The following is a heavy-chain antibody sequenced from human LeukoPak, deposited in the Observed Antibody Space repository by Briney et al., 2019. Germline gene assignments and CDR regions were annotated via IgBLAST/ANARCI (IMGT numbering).Heavy chain of an antibody. Sequence: PSETLSLTCTVSGGSISSSSCYWGWIRQPPGKGLEWIGSFYYSGSTYYNPSLKSRVIISVDTSKNQFSLKLSSVTAADTAVYYCARHCGHCSSYYFDYWGQGTLVTVSS. CDR3: ARHCGHCSSYYFDY. CDR1: GGSISSSSCY. V-gene: IGHV4-39*01. J-gene: IGHJ4*02. D-gene: IGHD2-2*03. CDR2: FYYSGST.